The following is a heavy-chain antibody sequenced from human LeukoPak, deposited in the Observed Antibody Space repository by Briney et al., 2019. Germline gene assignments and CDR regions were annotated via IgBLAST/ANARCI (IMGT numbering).Heavy chain of an antibody. J-gene: IGHJ4*02. Sequence: GGSLRLSCAASGFAFSSYAMSWVRQAPGKGLEWVSSISGGGDRTFYAGSVKGRFTISRDNSKNTLFLQMNSLRAEDTAVYYCAKGGGVVSNWRFDYWGQGTLVTVSS. CDR3: AKGGGVVSNWRFDY. CDR2: ISGGGDRT. V-gene: IGHV3-23*01. CDR1: GFAFSSYA. D-gene: IGHD1-20*01.